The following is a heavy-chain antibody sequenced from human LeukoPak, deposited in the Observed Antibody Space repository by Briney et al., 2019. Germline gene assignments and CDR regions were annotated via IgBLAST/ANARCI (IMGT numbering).Heavy chain of an antibody. V-gene: IGHV4-38-2*02. CDR1: GHSISSGYY. CDR2: IFYSGST. D-gene: IGHD2-21*02. CDR3: ARDLRVVVTAIFDF. Sequence: SETLSLTCTVSGHSISSGYYWGWIRQPPGKGLEWIGSIFYSGSTYYNPSLKSRVTISVDTSKKQFSLKLNSVTAADTAVYYCARDLRVVVTAIFDFWGQGTLVTVSS. J-gene: IGHJ4*02.